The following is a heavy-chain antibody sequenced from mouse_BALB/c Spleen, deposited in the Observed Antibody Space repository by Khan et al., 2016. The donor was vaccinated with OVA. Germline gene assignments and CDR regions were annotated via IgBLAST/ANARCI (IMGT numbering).Heavy chain of an antibody. D-gene: IGHD2-10*01. CDR2: ILPGSGST. J-gene: IGHJ3*02. CDR1: GYKFSNYW. V-gene: IGHV1-9*01. Sequence: QVQLQQSGTELMKPGASVKISCKASGYKFSNYWIEWVKQRPGHGLEWIGEILPGSGSTKYNVKFKGKATFTADTSSSTAFLTLSCMTSEDSAVYYCARSYYGYCAQGTPVTVSA. CDR3: ARSYYGY.